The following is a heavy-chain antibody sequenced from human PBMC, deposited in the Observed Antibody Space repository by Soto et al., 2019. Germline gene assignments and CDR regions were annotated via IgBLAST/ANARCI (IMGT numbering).Heavy chain of an antibody. CDR2: ISPWKGNT. Sequence: GSVNVSCKASGYNFMPYGVNWVRQAPGQGLEWMGWISPWKGNTNYAQSFQGRVTMTTDTSTSTAYMELRSLTSDDTAVYYCARDLDPSGSYYNEYWGPGTLVNVSS. CDR1: GYNFMPYG. D-gene: IGHD3-10*01. J-gene: IGHJ4*02. CDR3: ARDLDPSGSYYNEY. V-gene: IGHV1-18*04.